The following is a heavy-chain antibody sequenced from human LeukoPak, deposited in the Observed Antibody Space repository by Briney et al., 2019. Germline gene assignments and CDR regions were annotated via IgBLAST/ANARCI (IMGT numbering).Heavy chain of an antibody. J-gene: IGHJ1*01. CDR1: GCSVSSGSCY. Sequence: SETLSLTCTVSGCSVSSGSCYWSWIQQPPGKGLEWIGCINYSGSTNYHPSLKSRVTISVDTSKNQFSLKLSSVTAADTAVYYCARGSSSGWYYVTEYFQHWGQGTLVTVSS. D-gene: IGHD6-19*01. V-gene: IGHV4-61*01. CDR3: ARGSSSGWYYVTEYFQH. CDR2: INYSGST.